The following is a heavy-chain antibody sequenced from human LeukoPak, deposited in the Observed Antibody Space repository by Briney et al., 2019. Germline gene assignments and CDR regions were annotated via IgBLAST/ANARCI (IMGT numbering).Heavy chain of an antibody. CDR3: ARDWDVHVEMATARVHY. J-gene: IGHJ4*02. CDR2: ISSSSSYI. V-gene: IGHV3-21*01. Sequence: GGSLRLSCAASGFTFSSYSMNWVRQAPGKGLEWVSSISSSSSYIYYADSVKGRFTISRDNAKNSLYLQMNSLRAEDTAVYYCARDWDVHVEMATARVHYWGQGTLVTVSS. D-gene: IGHD5-24*01. CDR1: GFTFSSYS.